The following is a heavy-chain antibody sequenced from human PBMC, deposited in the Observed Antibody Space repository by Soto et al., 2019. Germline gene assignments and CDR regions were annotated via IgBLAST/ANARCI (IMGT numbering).Heavy chain of an antibody. CDR3: ARGGSCSSISCYLYYYCGMDV. J-gene: IGHJ6*02. Sequence: SETLSLTCAVYGGSFSGYYWSWIRQPPGKGLEWIGEINHSGSTNYNPSLKSRVTISVDTSKNQFSLKLSSVTAADTAVYYCARGGSCSSISCYLYYYCGMDVWGQGTTVTVSS. D-gene: IGHD2-2*01. CDR2: INHSGST. CDR1: GGSFSGYY. V-gene: IGHV4-34*01.